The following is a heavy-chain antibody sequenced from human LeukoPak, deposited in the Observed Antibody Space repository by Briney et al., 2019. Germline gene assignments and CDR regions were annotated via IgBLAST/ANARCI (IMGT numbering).Heavy chain of an antibody. D-gene: IGHD6-13*01. CDR2: IIPIFGTA. J-gene: IGHJ4*02. CDR3: ARVPIIAAGGEFDY. V-gene: IGHV1-69*05. CDR1: GGTFSSYA. Sequence: SVKVSCKASGGTFSSYAISWVRQAPGQGLEWMGRIIPIFGTANYAQKFQGKVTITTDESTSTAYMELSSLRSEDTAVYYCARVPIIAAGGEFDYWGQGTLVTVSS.